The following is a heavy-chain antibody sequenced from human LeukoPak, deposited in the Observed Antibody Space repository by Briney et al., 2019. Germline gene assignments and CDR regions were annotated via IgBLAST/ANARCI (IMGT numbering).Heavy chain of an antibody. CDR3: ARGLTVDTGWAENFDH. J-gene: IGHJ4*02. Sequence: ASVKVSCKTSGYTLTGYYIHWVRQAPGQGLEWMGWINPHSGGTNYAQRFQGRVTMTRDTSITTAYMELSRLRSDDTAVYYCARGLTVDTGWAENFDHWGQGTLVTVSS. CDR2: INPHSGGT. D-gene: IGHD5-18*01. CDR1: GYTLTGYY. V-gene: IGHV1-2*02.